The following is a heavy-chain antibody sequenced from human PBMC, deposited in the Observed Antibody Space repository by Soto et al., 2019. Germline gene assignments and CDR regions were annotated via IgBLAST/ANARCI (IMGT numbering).Heavy chain of an antibody. CDR1: VYTNTSYY. J-gene: IGHJ4*02. CDR3: ARGPRAPDLPLEGY. Sequence: GASVKVCCKASVYTNTSYYMHWVRQEHGQGLEWMGIINPSGGSTSYAQKFQGRVTMTRDTSTSTVYMELSSLRSEDTAVYYCARGPRAPDLPLEGYWGQGTLVTVSS. CDR2: INPSGGST. V-gene: IGHV1-46*03.